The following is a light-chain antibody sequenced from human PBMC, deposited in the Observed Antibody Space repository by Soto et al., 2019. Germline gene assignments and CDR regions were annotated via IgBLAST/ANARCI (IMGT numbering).Light chain of an antibody. CDR2: GAS. CDR3: QQYGSSRWT. J-gene: IGKJ1*01. Sequence: IVMTQSPDTLPVSPGERANLSCRASQSVSTNLAWYQQKPDQAPRLLIYGASSRATGIPDRFSGSGSGTDFTLTISRLEPEDLAVYYCQQYGSSRWTFGQGTKVDIK. CDR1: QSVSTN. V-gene: IGKV3-20*01.